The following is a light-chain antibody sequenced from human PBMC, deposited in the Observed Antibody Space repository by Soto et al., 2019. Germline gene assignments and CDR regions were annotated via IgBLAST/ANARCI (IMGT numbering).Light chain of an antibody. CDR1: QSIGTC. Sequence: DIQMTQSPSSLSASVGDRVTLTCRASQSIGTCLAWYQQKPGKVPKNLIYDASTLKSRVPARFSGGGSGKDYTLTTSSLAPEDVATYYCQKYCSSPETVGQGTKVEIK. CDR2: DAS. V-gene: IGKV1-27*01. CDR3: QKYCSSPET. J-gene: IGKJ1*01.